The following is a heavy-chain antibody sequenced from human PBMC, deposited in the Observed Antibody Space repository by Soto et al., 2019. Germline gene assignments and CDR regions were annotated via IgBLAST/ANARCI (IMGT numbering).Heavy chain of an antibody. V-gene: IGHV3-23*01. CDR3: AKDASRYCSGGSCYPSEVDY. CDR2: ISGSGGST. Sequence: EVQLLESGGGLVQPGGSLRLSCAASGFTFSSYAMSWVRQAPGKGLEWVSAISGSGGSTYYADSVKGRFTISRDNSKNTLYLQMNSLRAEDTAVYYCAKDASRYCSGGSCYPSEVDYWGQLTLVTVSS. J-gene: IGHJ4*02. D-gene: IGHD2-15*01. CDR1: GFTFSSYA.